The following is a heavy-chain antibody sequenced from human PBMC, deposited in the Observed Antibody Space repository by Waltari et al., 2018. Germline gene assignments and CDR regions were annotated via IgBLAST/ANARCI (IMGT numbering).Heavy chain of an antibody. CDR2: IKSKANGGTI. J-gene: IGHJ4*02. D-gene: IGHD2-15*01. V-gene: IGHV3-15*01. CDR3: ATGLYFDF. CDR1: GFTFSNAW. Sequence: EVQLVESGGGLVKPGESLRLSCEGSGFTFSNAWMNWVRQAPGKGLEWVGRIKSKANGGTIDYTAPVNGRCTISRDDSKNTVYLQMNSLKTEDTAVYYCATGLYFDFWGQGTLVTVSS.